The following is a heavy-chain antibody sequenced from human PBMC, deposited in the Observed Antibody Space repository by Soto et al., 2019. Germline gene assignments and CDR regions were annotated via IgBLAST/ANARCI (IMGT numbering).Heavy chain of an antibody. CDR3: SIDQAIGIVVVPAAMVWFDP. D-gene: IGHD2-2*01. V-gene: IGHV1-18*01. CDR1: GYTFTSYG. CDR2: ISAYNGNT. J-gene: IGHJ5*02. Sequence: GASVKVSCKASGYTFTSYGISCVRQAPGQGLEWMGWISAYNGNTNYAQKLQGRVTMTTDKSTSTAYMELRSLRSDDTAVYYFSIDQAIGIVVVPAAMVWFDPWGQGTLVTVSS.